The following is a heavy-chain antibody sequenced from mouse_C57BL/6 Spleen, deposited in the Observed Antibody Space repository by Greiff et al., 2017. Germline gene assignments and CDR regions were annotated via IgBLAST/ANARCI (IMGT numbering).Heavy chain of an antibody. Sequence: QVQLQQPGAELVRPGSSVKLSCKASGYPFTSYWMDWVKQRPGQGLEWIGNIYPSDSETHYNQKFKDKATLTVDKSSSTAYMQLSSLTSEDSAVYYCARRITTVVATGYFDYWGQGTTLTVSS. V-gene: IGHV1-61*01. J-gene: IGHJ2*01. CDR3: ARRITTVVATGYFDY. D-gene: IGHD1-1*01. CDR1: GYPFTSYW. CDR2: IYPSDSET.